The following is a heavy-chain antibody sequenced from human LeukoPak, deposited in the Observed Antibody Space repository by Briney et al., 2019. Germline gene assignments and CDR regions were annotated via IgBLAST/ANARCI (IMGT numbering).Heavy chain of an antibody. CDR1: GGTFRSYA. Sequence: SVKVSCKASGGTFRSYAISWVRQAPGQGLEWMGGIIPIFGTANYAQKFQGRVTITADESTSTAYMELSSLRSEDTAVYYCAVGRDGYNSRPYYFDYWGQGTLVTVSS. D-gene: IGHD5-24*01. J-gene: IGHJ4*02. CDR3: AVGRDGYNSRPYYFDY. CDR2: IIPIFGTA. V-gene: IGHV1-69*13.